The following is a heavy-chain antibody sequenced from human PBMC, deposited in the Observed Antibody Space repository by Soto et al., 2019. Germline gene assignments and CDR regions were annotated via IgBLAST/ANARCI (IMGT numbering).Heavy chain of an antibody. J-gene: IGHJ4*01. CDR3: ATIRVRGGPLRFED. CDR1: GGLFSVFS. Sequence: QVQLVQSGAEVKKPGSSVKVSCKTSGGLFSVFSFNWVRQAPGQGLEWMGGVLPITGSTDYAQKFQGRLTFTADRSTSTIYMELSRLTSDDTANYYCATIRVRGGPLRFEDGGQGTLISVSS. CDR2: VLPITGST. V-gene: IGHV1-69*06. D-gene: IGHD5-12*01.